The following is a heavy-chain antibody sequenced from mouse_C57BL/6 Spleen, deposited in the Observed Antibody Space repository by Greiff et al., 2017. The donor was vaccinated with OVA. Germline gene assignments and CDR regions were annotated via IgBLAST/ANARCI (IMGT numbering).Heavy chain of an antibody. D-gene: IGHD1-1*01. CDR1: GYTFTSYG. J-gene: IGHJ1*03. V-gene: IGHV1-81*01. CDR3: ARRDDYGSSRLYFDV. Sequence: VQLQQSGAELARPGASVKLSCKASGYTFTSYGISWVKQRTGQGLEWIGEIYPRSGNTYYNEQFKGKATLTADKSSSTAYMELRSLTSEDSAVYFCARRDDYGSSRLYFDVWGTGTTVTVSS. CDR2: IYPRSGNT.